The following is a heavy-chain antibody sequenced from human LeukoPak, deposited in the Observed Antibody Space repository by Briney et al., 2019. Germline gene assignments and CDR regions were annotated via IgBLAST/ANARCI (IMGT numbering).Heavy chain of an antibody. Sequence: SETLSLTCTVSGGSISSSSYYWGWIRQPPGEGLEWIGSIYYSRSTYYNPSLKSRVTISLDTSKNQFSLKLSSVTAADTAVYYCARQGGGNMIRVVIITYRPPHFDYWGQGTLVTVSS. CDR2: IYYSRST. V-gene: IGHV4-39*01. D-gene: IGHD3-10*01. CDR1: GGSISSSSYY. J-gene: IGHJ4*02. CDR3: ARQGGGNMIRVVIITYRPPHFDY.